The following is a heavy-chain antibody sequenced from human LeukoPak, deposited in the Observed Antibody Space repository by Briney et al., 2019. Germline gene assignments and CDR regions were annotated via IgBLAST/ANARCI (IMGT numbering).Heavy chain of an antibody. Sequence: PGGSLRLSCAASGFTFSDYYMSWIRQAPGKGLEWVSYISSSGSTIYYADSVKGRFTISRDNAKNSLYLQMNSLRAEDTAVYYGARVPVTVTTYFDYWGQGTLVTVSS. V-gene: IGHV3-11*01. J-gene: IGHJ4*02. CDR3: ARVPVTVTTYFDY. CDR2: ISSSGSTI. CDR1: GFTFSDYY. D-gene: IGHD4-17*01.